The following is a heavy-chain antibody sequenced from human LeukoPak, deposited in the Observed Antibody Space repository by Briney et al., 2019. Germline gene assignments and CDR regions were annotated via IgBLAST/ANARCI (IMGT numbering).Heavy chain of an antibody. D-gene: IGHD2-21*02. V-gene: IGHV3-23*01. CDR1: GFSLSTYA. CDR2: FGGSGGTI. CDR3: AKSDCGGDCHLLDF. J-gene: IGHJ4*02. Sequence: GGSLRLSCAASGFSLSTYAMSWVRQAPGKGLEWVSHFGGSGGTIYYADSVKGRFTISRDNSKNTLYLQMNSLRAEDTAVYYCAKSDCGGDCHLLDFWGQETLVTVSS.